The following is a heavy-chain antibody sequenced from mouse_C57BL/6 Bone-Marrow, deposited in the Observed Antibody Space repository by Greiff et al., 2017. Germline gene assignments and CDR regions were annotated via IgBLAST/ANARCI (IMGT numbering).Heavy chain of an antibody. V-gene: IGHV10-1*01. CDR1: GFSFHTYA. D-gene: IGHD1-1*01. J-gene: IGHJ3*01. CDR2: IRSKSNNYAT. Sequence: EVTLMESGGGLVQPKGSLKLSCAASGFSFHTYAMNWVRQAPGKGLEWVARIRSKSNNYATYYADSVKDRFTISRDDSESMLYLQMNNLKTEDTAMYYCGSDYYGSILAGFACWGQGTLVTVSA. CDR3: GSDYYGSILAGFAC.